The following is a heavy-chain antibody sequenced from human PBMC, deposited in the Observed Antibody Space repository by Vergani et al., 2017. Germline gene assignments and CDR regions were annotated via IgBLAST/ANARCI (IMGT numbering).Heavy chain of an antibody. CDR2: VSFRGDT. J-gene: IGHJ4*02. V-gene: IGHV4-59*02. Sequence: QVKLQESGPGLVKPSETLSLTCTVSGASVNSYYWSWIRQPPGKGLEWMGYVSFRGDTLYDPSVKGRMTISLNTSSNQFSLYLTSVTAADTAVYYCARSYCTSTSCFLLGDYWGQGTLVTVSS. CDR3: ARSYCTSTSCFLLGDY. CDR1: GASVNSYY. D-gene: IGHD2-2*01.